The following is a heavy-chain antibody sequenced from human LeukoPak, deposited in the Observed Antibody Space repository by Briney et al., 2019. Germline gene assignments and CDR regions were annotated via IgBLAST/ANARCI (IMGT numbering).Heavy chain of an antibody. V-gene: IGHV3-7*01. CDR3: ARDSFRYGSGSYFDY. J-gene: IGHJ4*02. D-gene: IGHD3-10*01. CDR1: GFTFSSYW. Sequence: GGSLRLXCAASGFTFSSYWMSWVRQAPGKGLEWVANIKQDGSEKYYVDSVKGRFTISRDNAKNSLYLQMNSLRAEDTAVYYCARDSFRYGSGSYFDYWGQGTLVTVSS. CDR2: IKQDGSEK.